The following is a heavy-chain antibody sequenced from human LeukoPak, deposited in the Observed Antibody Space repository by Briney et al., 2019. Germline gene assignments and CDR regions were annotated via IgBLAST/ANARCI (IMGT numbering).Heavy chain of an antibody. CDR3: ARVVLLWFGEGSWFDY. CDR1: GYTFTSYG. D-gene: IGHD3-10*01. V-gene: IGHV1-18*01. Sequence: ASVKVSCKASGYTFTSYGISWVRQAPGQGLEWMGWISAYNGNTNYAQKLQGRVTMTTDTSTSTAYMELRSLRSDDTAVYYCARVVLLWFGEGSWFDYWGQGTLVTVSS. CDR2: ISAYNGNT. J-gene: IGHJ4*02.